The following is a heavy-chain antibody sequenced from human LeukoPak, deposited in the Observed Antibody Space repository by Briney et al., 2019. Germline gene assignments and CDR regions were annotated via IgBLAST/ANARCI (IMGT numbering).Heavy chain of an antibody. D-gene: IGHD3-22*01. CDR2: IYTSGST. CDR1: GGSISSYY. CDR3: ARLDSSGYYPHY. V-gene: IGHV4-4*09. Sequence: PSETLSLTCTVSGGSISSYYWSWIRQPPGKGLEWIGYIYTSGSTNYNPSLKSRVTISVDTSKNQFSLKLSTVTAADTAVDYCARLDSSGYYPHYWGQGTLVTVSS. J-gene: IGHJ4*02.